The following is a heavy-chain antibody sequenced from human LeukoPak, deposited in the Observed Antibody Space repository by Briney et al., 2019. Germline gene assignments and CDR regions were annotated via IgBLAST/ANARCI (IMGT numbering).Heavy chain of an antibody. J-gene: IGHJ4*02. CDR3: AKGVGYCSGGSCQQFDY. D-gene: IGHD2-15*01. CDR1: GFTVSSNY. V-gene: IGHV3-53*01. Sequence: GGSLRLSCAASGFTVSSNYMSWVRQAPGKGLEWVSVIYSGGSTYYADSVKGRFTISRDNSKNTLYLQMNSLRAEDTAVYYYAKGVGYCSGGSCQQFDYWGQGTLVTVSS. CDR2: IYSGGST.